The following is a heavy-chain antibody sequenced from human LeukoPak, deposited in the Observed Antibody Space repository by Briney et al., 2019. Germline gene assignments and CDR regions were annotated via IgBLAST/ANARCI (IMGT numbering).Heavy chain of an antibody. D-gene: IGHD3-16*02. CDR1: GFTFSSYA. Sequence: GGSLRLSCAASGFTFSSYAMSWVRQAPGKGLEWVSAISGSGGSTYYADSVKGRFTISRDNSKNTLYLQMNSLRAEDTAVYYCAKGAAGYYDYVWGSYRYSLSEYFDYWGQGTLVTVSS. CDR2: ISGSGGST. V-gene: IGHV3-23*01. J-gene: IGHJ4*02. CDR3: AKGAAGYYDYVWGSYRYSLSEYFDY.